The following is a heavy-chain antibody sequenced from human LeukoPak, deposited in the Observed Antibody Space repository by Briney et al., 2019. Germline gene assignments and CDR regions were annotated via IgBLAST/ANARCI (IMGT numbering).Heavy chain of an antibody. CDR2: LCDSGRTI. CDR3: ARDRLGDYDHSGYYDK. V-gene: IGHV3-11*01. D-gene: IGHD3-22*01. J-gene: IGHJ4*01. Sequence: GDSVRLSCAASGFTFCYYYMIWLRQAPGKALVGMSYLCDSGRTIYYADSVKGRFTISRDNAKNSVYLQMNSLGAEDTAVYYCARDRLGDYDHSGYYDKWGKGTLVTVSS. CDR1: GFTFCYYY.